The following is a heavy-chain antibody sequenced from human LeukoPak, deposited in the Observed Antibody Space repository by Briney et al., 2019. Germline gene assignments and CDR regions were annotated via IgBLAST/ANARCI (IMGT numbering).Heavy chain of an antibody. CDR3: ARDMMG. V-gene: IGHV3-30*19. D-gene: IGHD3-16*01. J-gene: IGHJ4*02. CDR2: IWYDGSNK. CDR1: GFAFSSYG. Sequence: PGGSLRLSCAASGFAFSSYGMHWVRQAPGKGLEWVAVIWYDGSNKYYADSVKGRFTISRDNSMSALYLQMNSLRAEDTAVYYCARDMMGWGQGTLVTVSS.